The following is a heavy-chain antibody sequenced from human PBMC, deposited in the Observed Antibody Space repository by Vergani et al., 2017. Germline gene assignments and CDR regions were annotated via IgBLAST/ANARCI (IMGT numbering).Heavy chain of an antibody. J-gene: IGHJ6*02. CDR3: ARALKLRYSPFGDYYYYGMDV. CDR1: GGSISSSNW. CDR2: IYHSGST. D-gene: IGHD3-9*01. V-gene: IGHV4-4*03. Sequence: QVQLQESGPGLVKPPGTLSLTCAVSGGSISSSNWWSWVRQPPGKGLQWIGEIYHSGSTNYNTSLKSRVTISVDKSKNQFSLKLSSVTAADTAVYYCARALKLRYSPFGDYYYYGMDVWGQGTTVTVSS.